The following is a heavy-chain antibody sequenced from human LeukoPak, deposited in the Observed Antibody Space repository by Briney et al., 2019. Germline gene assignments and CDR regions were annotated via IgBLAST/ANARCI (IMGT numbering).Heavy chain of an antibody. CDR1: GFTFSSYA. CDR3: AKSSGSYAANFDC. Sequence: GGSLRLSCAASGFTFSSYAMSWVRQAPGKGLEWVSAISGSGGSTYYADSVKGRFTISRDNAQNSLYLQMNSLRAEDTAVYYCAKSSGSYAANFDCWGQGTPVTVSS. D-gene: IGHD6-19*01. CDR2: ISGSGGST. V-gene: IGHV3-23*01. J-gene: IGHJ4*02.